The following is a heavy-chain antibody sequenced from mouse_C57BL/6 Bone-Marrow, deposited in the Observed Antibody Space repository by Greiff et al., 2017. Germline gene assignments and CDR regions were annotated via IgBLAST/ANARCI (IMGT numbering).Heavy chain of an antibody. J-gene: IGHJ2*01. V-gene: IGHV1-50*01. D-gene: IGHD2-1*01. Sequence: QVQLQQSGAELVKPGASVKLSCKASGYTFTSYWMQWVKQRPGQGLEWIGEIDPSDSYTNYNQKFKGKATLTVDTSSSTAYMQLSSLTSEDSAVYYCARGEIYYGNYDLVDYWGQGTTLTVSS. CDR3: ARGEIYYGNYDLVDY. CDR2: IDPSDSYT. CDR1: GYTFTSYW.